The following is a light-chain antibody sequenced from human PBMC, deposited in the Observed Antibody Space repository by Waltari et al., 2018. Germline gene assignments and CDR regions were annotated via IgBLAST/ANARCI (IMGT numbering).Light chain of an antibody. Sequence: QAGLIQPPSVSRALGQTATLTCAGNRNNVGNQGVAWLQQHQGHPPKLLSYRSDNRPSAISERFSASRSGNTASLTITGLQADDEADYYCSAWDKDLVAVVFGGGTKLTVL. J-gene: IGLJ3*02. V-gene: IGLV10-54*04. CDR1: RNNVGNQG. CDR3: SAWDKDLVAVV. CDR2: RSD.